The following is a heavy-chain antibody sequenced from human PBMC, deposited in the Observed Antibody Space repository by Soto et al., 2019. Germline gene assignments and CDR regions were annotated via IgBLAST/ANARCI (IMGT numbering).Heavy chain of an antibody. J-gene: IGHJ6*02. V-gene: IGHV1-18*01. CDR1: GYTFTSYG. CDR2: ISAYNGNT. Sequence: ASVKVSCKASGYTFTSYGISWVRQAPGQGLEWMGWISAYNGNTNYAQKLQGRVTMTTDTSTSTAYMELRSLRSDDTAVYYCARDPDSGYDDYYGMDVWGQGTTVTVSS. CDR3: ARDPDSGYDDYYGMDV. D-gene: IGHD5-12*01.